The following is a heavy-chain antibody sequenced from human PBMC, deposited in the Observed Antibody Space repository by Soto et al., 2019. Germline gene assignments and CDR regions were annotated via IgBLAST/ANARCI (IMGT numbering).Heavy chain of an antibody. D-gene: IGHD5-18*01. Sequence: PSETLSLTCTVSGASISGGTYYWTWIRQAPGKGLEWVGHIYYTGSTNYNPALNDRVTISVDTSKNHFSLRLTSVAAADTAVYYCARGAGFSYASTWFDIWGQGTLVTVSS. CDR3: ARGAGFSYASTWFDI. CDR1: GASISGGTYY. V-gene: IGHV4-61*03. CDR2: IYYTGST. J-gene: IGHJ5*02.